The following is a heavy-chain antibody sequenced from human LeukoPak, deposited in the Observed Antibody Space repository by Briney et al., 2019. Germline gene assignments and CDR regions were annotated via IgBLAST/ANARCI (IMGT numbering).Heavy chain of an antibody. Sequence: GGSLRLSCAASGFTFSSYAMSWVRQAPGKGLEWVSSISSSSSYIYYADSVKGRFTISRDNAKNSLYLQMNSLRAEDTAVYYCATQREFVVVPAAIVDYWGQGTLVTVSS. J-gene: IGHJ4*02. CDR2: ISSSSSYI. V-gene: IGHV3-21*01. D-gene: IGHD2-2*02. CDR1: GFTFSSYA. CDR3: ATQREFVVVPAAIVDY.